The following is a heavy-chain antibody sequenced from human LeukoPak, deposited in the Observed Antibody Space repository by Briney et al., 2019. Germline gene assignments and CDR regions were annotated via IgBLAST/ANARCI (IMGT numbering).Heavy chain of an antibody. CDR1: GGTFSSYA. CDR2: IIPIFGTA. J-gene: IGHJ4*02. Sequence: ASVKVSCKASGGTFSSYAISWVRQAPGQGLEWMGGIIPIFGTANYAQKFQGRVTITADESTSTAYMELSSLRSEDTAVYYCARGPWGYYYGGGIYYHFDYGGQEPRVTVS. D-gene: IGHD3-10*01. V-gene: IGHV1-69*13. CDR3: ARGPWGYYYGGGIYYHFDY.